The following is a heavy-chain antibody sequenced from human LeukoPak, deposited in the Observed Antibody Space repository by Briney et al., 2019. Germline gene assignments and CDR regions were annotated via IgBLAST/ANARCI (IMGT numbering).Heavy chain of an antibody. CDR3: ASGIAAAGKVDY. Sequence: GSLRLSCAASGFSLRSYTMNWVRQAPGKGLEWVSSISSSSSYIYYADSVKGRFTISRDNAKNSLYLQMNSLRAEDTAVYYCASGIAAAGKVDYWGQGTLVTVSS. CDR2: ISSSSSYI. CDR1: GFSLRSYT. D-gene: IGHD6-13*01. J-gene: IGHJ4*02. V-gene: IGHV3-21*01.